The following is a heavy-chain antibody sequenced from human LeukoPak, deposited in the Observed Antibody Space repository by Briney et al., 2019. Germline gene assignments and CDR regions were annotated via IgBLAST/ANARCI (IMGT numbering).Heavy chain of an antibody. V-gene: IGHV1-3*01. J-gene: IGHJ4*02. CDR2: INAGNGNT. CDR1: GYTFTSYA. Sequence: ASVKVSCKASGYTFTSYAMHWVRQAPGQRLEWMGWINAGNGNTKYSQKFQGRVTITRDTSASTAYMELSSLRSEDTAVYYCAGSQQWLAHFDYWGQGTLVTVSS. CDR3: AGSQQWLAHFDY. D-gene: IGHD6-19*01.